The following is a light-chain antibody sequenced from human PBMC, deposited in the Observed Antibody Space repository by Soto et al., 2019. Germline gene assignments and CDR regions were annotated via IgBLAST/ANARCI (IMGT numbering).Light chain of an antibody. J-gene: IGKJ2*01. Sequence: DIVMTHSPLSLPVTPGEPASISCRSSQSLLHSDGYTYMDWYLQKPGQSPQVLIYLTFNRASGVPERFSGSGSGTDFTLKISRVEAEDAGVYYCMQALQTPYTFGQGTKLEIK. CDR1: QSLLHSDGYTY. CDR2: LTF. V-gene: IGKV2-28*01. CDR3: MQALQTPYT.